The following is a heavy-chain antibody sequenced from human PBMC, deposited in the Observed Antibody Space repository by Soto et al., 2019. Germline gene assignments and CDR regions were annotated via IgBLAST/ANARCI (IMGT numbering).Heavy chain of an antibody. J-gene: IGHJ4*02. Sequence: QVQLQQWGAGLLKPSETLSLTCAVYGGSFSGYYWSWIRHPPGKGLEWIGEINHSGSTNYNPSLKRRVTLSVDTSKNQFPLKLSSVTAADTAVYYCARRRSWYPHDYWGQGTLVTVSS. D-gene: IGHD6-13*01. CDR1: GGSFSGYY. CDR3: ARRRSWYPHDY. CDR2: INHSGST. V-gene: IGHV4-34*01.